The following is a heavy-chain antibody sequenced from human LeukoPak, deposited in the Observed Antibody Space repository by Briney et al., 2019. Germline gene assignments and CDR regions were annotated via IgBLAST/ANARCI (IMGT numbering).Heavy chain of an antibody. CDR3: AKDLGLSDSSVLGRDFQH. V-gene: IGHV3-30*18. Sequence: PGGSLRLSCAASGFTFSSYGMHWVRQAPGKGLEWVAVISYDGSNKYYADSVKGRFTISRDNSKNTLYPQMNSLRAEDTAVYYCAKDLGLSDSSVLGRDFQHWGQGTLVTVSS. CDR2: ISYDGSNK. CDR1: GFTFSSYG. D-gene: IGHD3-22*01. J-gene: IGHJ1*01.